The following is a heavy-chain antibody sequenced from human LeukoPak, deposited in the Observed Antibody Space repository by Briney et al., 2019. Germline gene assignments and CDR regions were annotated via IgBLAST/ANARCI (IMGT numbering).Heavy chain of an antibody. CDR2: IWSDGSNK. D-gene: IGHD3-10*01. CDR1: GFTFSYYA. V-gene: IGHV3-33*01. Sequence: PGGSLRLSCAASGFTFSYYAIHWVRQAPGKGLEWVALIWSDGSNKYYADSVKGRITISRDNSKNTVYLQMNSLRAEDTAVYYCARELFSSGSCPDGWGQGTLVTVPS. J-gene: IGHJ4*02. CDR3: ARELFSSGSCPDG.